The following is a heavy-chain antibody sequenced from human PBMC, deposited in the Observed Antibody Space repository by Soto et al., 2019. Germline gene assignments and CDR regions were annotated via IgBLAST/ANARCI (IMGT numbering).Heavy chain of an antibody. CDR2: INSDGSST. J-gene: IGHJ6*02. CDR3: ASLYSGYDYGYYYYYGMDV. D-gene: IGHD5-12*01. CDR1: GFTFSSYW. V-gene: IGHV3-74*01. Sequence: GGSLRLSCAASGFTFSSYWMHWVRQAPGKGLVWVSRINSDGSSTSYADSVKGRFTISRDNAKNTLYLQMNSLRAEDTDVYYCASLYSGYDYGYYYYYGMDVWGQGTTVTVSS.